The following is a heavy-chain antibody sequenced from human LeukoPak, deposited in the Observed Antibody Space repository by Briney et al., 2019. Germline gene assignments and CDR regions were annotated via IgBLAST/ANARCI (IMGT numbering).Heavy chain of an antibody. CDR2: INPNSGGT. Sequence: ASVKVSCKASGYTFTGYSVHWVRQAPGQGLEWMGWINPNSGGTKYALKFQGRVTMTRDTSISTAYMELSRLTSDDTAVYYCARDLSIAAPGIDFDYWGQGTLVTVSS. V-gene: IGHV1-2*02. D-gene: IGHD6-13*01. CDR1: GYTFTGYS. J-gene: IGHJ4*02. CDR3: ARDLSIAAPGIDFDY.